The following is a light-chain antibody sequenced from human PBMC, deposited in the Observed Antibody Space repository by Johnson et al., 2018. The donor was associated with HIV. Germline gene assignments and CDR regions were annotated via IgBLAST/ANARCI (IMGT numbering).Light chain of an antibody. Sequence: QSVLTQPPSVSAAPGQKVTISCSGSSSDMGNYAVSWYQQLPGTAPKLLIYENNKRPSGIPDRFSGSKSGTSATLGITGLQTGDEDDYYCGTWDSSLSAVYVFGTGTKVT. CDR1: SSDMGNYA. CDR3: GTWDSSLSAVYV. CDR2: ENN. V-gene: IGLV1-51*02. J-gene: IGLJ1*01.